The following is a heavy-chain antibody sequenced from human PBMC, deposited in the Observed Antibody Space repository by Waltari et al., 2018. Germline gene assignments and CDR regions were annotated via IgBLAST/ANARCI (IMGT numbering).Heavy chain of an antibody. V-gene: IGHV4-34*01. CDR1: GGSFSGYY. CDR2: INHSGST. J-gene: IGHJ5*02. D-gene: IGHD2-15*01. CDR3: ARGITVVAASGRWFDP. Sequence: QVQLQQWGAGLLKPSETLSLTCAVYGGSFSGYYWRWIRQPPGKGLEWIGEINHSGSTNYNPSLKSRVTISVDTSKNQFSLKLSSVTAADTAVYYCARGITVVAASGRWFDPWGQGTLVTVSS.